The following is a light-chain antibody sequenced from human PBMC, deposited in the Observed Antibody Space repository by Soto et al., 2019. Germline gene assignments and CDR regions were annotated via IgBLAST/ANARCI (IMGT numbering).Light chain of an antibody. J-gene: IGKJ4*01. Sequence: DIVMTQSPDSLAGSLGERATINCKSSQTGLYSSNSDNYLALYQQQPGQPPKLLIYWSSTRESGVPDRFSGSGSGTDFTLTIISVQAEDVAVYYCQQYYSSPPAFGGGTKVEIK. CDR1: QTGLYSSNSDNY. V-gene: IGKV4-1*01. CDR2: WSS. CDR3: QQYYSSPPA.